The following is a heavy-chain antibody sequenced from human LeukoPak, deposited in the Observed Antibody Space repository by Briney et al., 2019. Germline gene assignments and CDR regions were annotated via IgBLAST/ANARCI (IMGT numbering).Heavy chain of an antibody. D-gene: IGHD6-19*01. Sequence: PSETLSLTCTVSGGSISSYYWSWIRQPPGKGLEWTGYIYYSGSTNYNPSLKSRVTISVDTSKDQFSLKLSSVTAADTAIYYCARAVSGRFDYWGQGTLVTVSS. CDR1: GGSISSYY. J-gene: IGHJ4*02. CDR2: IYYSGST. V-gene: IGHV4-59*08. CDR3: ARAVSGRFDY.